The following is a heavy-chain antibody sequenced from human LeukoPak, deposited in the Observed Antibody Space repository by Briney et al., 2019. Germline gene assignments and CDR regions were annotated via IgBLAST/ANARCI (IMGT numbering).Heavy chain of an antibody. J-gene: IGHJ4*02. Sequence: EWAGQISHLGIIDYNTSVKSRVTLSVDTSLNQFSLRLSSMTAADTAVYCCARVLRFTFGFADYWGQGVPVNVYS. CDR3: ARVLRFTFGFADY. V-gene: IGHV4-34*01. D-gene: IGHD3-16*01. CDR2: ISHLGII.